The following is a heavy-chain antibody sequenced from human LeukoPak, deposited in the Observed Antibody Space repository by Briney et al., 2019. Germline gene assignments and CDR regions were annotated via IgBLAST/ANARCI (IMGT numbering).Heavy chain of an antibody. CDR3: ATRNIAAAVYWFDP. Sequence: KPSETLSLTCAVSGYSISSGYYWGWIRQPPGEGLEWIGSIYHSGSTYYNPSLKSRVTISVDTSKNQFSLKLSSVTAADTAVYYCATRNIAAAVYWFDPWGQGTLVTVSS. V-gene: IGHV4-38-2*01. D-gene: IGHD6-13*01. CDR1: GYSISSGYY. J-gene: IGHJ5*02. CDR2: IYHSGST.